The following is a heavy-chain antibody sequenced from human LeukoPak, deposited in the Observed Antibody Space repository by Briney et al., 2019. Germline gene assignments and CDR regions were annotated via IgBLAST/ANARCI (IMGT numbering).Heavy chain of an antibody. V-gene: IGHV5-51*01. CDR3: ARQAVFDYYYYGMDV. Sequence: NPGESPKISCKGSGYSFTSYWIGWVRQMPGKGLEWMGIIYPGDSDTRYSPSFQGQVTISADKSISTAYLQWSSLKASDTAMYYCARQAVFDYYYYGMDVWGQGTTVTVSS. J-gene: IGHJ6*02. CDR1: GYSFTSYW. CDR2: IYPGDSDT.